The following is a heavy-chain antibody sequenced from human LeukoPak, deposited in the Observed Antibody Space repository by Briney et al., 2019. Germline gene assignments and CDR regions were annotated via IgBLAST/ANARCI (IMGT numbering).Heavy chain of an antibody. J-gene: IGHJ6*03. CDR1: GFTFDDYA. Sequence: GGSLRLSCAASGFTFDDYAMHWVRQAPGKVLEWVSGISWNSGSIGYADSVKGRFTISRDNAKNSLYLQMNSLRAEDTAVYYCARERYYGSGNMDVWGKGTTVTVSS. V-gene: IGHV3-9*01. CDR2: ISWNSGSI. CDR3: ARERYYGSGNMDV. D-gene: IGHD3-10*01.